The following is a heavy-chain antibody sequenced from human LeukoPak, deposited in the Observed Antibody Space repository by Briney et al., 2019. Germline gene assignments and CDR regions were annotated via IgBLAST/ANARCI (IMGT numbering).Heavy chain of an antibody. J-gene: IGHJ6*03. D-gene: IGHD1-14*01. CDR1: GGSISSGGYY. CDR3: ARGITENYYYYYMDV. Sequence: SQTLSLTCTVSGGSISSGGYYWSWLRQHPGKGLEWIGYIYYSGSTYYNPSLKSRVTISVDTSKNQFSLKLSSVTAADTAVYYCARGITENYYYYYMDVWGKGTTVTVSS. CDR2: IYYSGST. V-gene: IGHV4-31*03.